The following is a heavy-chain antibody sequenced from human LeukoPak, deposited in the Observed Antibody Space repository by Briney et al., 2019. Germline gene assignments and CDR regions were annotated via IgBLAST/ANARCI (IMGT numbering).Heavy chain of an antibody. CDR2: FDPEDGET. V-gene: IGHV1-24*01. CDR3: ATVQSSSDPWQFRYYYYYMDV. CDR1: GYTLTELS. J-gene: IGHJ6*03. D-gene: IGHD5-12*01. Sequence: ASVKVSCKVSGYTLTELSMHWVRQAPGKGLEWMGGFDPEDGETIYAQKFQGRVTMTEDTSTDTAYMELSSLRSEDTAVYYCATVQSSSDPWQFRYYYYYMDVWGKGTTVTVSS.